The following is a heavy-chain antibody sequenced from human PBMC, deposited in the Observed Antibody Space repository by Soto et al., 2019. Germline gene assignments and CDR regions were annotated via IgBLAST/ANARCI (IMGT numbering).Heavy chain of an antibody. CDR3: ARFAKEENPKVGSWYYFYY. D-gene: IGHD6-13*01. CDR1: GGSISSGGYF. J-gene: IGHJ4*02. V-gene: IGHV4-31*03. CDR2: IYYSGRT. Sequence: SEPLSLTCTVSGGSISSGGYFWSWVRQHPGKGLEWIGNIYYSGRTYYNPSLKSRVTISVDTSKNQFSLKLSSVTAADTAVYYCARFAKEENPKVGSWYYFYYWGQGTRVTVSS.